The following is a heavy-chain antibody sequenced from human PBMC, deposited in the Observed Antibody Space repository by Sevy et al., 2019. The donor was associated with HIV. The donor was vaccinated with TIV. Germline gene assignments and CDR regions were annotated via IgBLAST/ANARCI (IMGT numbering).Heavy chain of an antibody. J-gene: IGHJ4*02. Sequence: GGSLRLSCAASGFSFSHYWMHWVRQAPGKGLEWVANIKQDESEKYYVASVKGRFTISRDTAKNSVYLQMNSLIPEDTAIYYCARGNSGSFDYWGQGTLVTVSS. CDR3: ARGNSGSFDY. V-gene: IGHV3-7*04. D-gene: IGHD3-22*01. CDR1: GFSFSHYW. CDR2: IKQDESEK.